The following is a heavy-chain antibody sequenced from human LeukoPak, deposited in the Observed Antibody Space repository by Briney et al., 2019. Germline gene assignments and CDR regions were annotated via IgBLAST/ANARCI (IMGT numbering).Heavy chain of an antibody. CDR3: ARQNNTYHHYNLGWFDP. V-gene: IGHV6-1*01. Sequence: SQTLSLTCAISGDSVSSNSAAWNWIRQSPSRGLEWLGRTYYRSKLYNDYAVSVKSRITINPDTSKNKFSLQLSSVTPEDTAVYYCARQNNTYHHYNLGWFDPWGQGTLVTVSS. CDR1: GDSVSSNSAA. J-gene: IGHJ5*02. D-gene: IGHD5-24*01. CDR2: TYYRSKLYN.